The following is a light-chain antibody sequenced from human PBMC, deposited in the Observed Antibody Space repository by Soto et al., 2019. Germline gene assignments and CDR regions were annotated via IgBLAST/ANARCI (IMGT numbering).Light chain of an antibody. Sequence: VVTQSPATLSVFPGETATLSCRASQSFSRDLAWYQQRPGQAPRLLIYGASTRATGIPARFRGSGSGTEFRLTISSLQSEDFATYYCQQYNTWHPKMAFGRGTKVEIK. CDR2: GAS. J-gene: IGKJ1*01. CDR3: QQYNTWHPKMA. CDR1: QSFSRD. V-gene: IGKV3-15*01.